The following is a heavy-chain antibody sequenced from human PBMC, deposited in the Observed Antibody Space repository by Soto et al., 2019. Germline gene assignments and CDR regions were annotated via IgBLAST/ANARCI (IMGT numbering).Heavy chain of an antibody. J-gene: IGHJ4*01. CDR1: GFTFSNAW. D-gene: IGHD2-2*01. V-gene: IGHV3-15*07. Sequence: EVQLVESGGGLVKPGGSLRLSCAASGFTFSNAWINWVRQAPGKWLEWVGRIKSKTDGGTTDVAAPVKGRLAISREDSIHMVYVQMNSLKTEDTGIYYCTKDSYSTRIGVRFDYWGHGTLVTVSS. CDR2: IKSKTDGGTT. CDR3: TKDSYSTRIGVRFDY.